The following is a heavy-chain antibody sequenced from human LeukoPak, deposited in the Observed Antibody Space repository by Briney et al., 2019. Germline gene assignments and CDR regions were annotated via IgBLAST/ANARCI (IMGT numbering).Heavy chain of an antibody. Sequence: TSETLSLTCAVSGGSISSSNWWSWVRQPPGKGLEWIGEIYHSGSTNYNPSLKSRVTISVDKSKNQFSLKLSSVTAADTAVYYCARDKQQLVTGMDVWGQGTTATVSS. CDR3: ARDKQQLVTGMDV. CDR2: IYHSGST. V-gene: IGHV4-4*02. D-gene: IGHD6-13*01. CDR1: GGSISSSNW. J-gene: IGHJ6*02.